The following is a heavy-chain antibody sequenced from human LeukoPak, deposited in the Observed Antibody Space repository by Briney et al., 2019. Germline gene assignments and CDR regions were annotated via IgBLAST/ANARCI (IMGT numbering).Heavy chain of an antibody. CDR3: TTIKRGDIFGYFDF. Sequence: SETLSLTCTVSGGSMTTHHWNWIRQTPGKGLEWIGYVFDSGRTKVNPSLTSRVTLSTDTSKNQLSLRLSSVTTADTAVYYCTTIKRGDIFGYFDFWGQGILVTVSS. D-gene: IGHD5-18*01. CDR1: GGSMTTHH. CDR2: VFDSGRT. J-gene: IGHJ4*02. V-gene: IGHV4-59*11.